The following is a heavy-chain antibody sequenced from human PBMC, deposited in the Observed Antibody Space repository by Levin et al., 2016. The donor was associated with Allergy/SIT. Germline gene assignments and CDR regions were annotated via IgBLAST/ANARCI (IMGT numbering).Heavy chain of an antibody. D-gene: IGHD3-22*01. CDR1: GGSVINYY. V-gene: IGHV4-59*02. CDR3: ARFERGDGSGSYPYYFDR. CDR2: IHYTGST. J-gene: IGHJ4*02. Sequence: SETLSLTCNVYGGSVINYYWSWIRQPPGQGLEWIGYIHYTGSTDYNFPLKSRVTISLETSKNQISLKLSSVTAADTAFYYCARFERGDGSGSYPYYFDRWGQGTLVTVSS.